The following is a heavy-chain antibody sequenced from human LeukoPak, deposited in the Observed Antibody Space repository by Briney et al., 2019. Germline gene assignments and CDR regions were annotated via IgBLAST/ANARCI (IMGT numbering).Heavy chain of an antibody. CDR2: VYRSGTT. CDR1: GYSISSGYH. CDR3: ARENWVFDY. D-gene: IGHD7-27*01. V-gene: IGHV4-38-2*02. Sequence: SETLSLTCVVSGYSISSGYHWGWIRQPPGKGLEWIGSVYRSGTTYYDPSLKSRVTISVDTSKNQISLKVRSVTAAGTAMYYCARENWVFDYWGRGILVTVSS. J-gene: IGHJ4*02.